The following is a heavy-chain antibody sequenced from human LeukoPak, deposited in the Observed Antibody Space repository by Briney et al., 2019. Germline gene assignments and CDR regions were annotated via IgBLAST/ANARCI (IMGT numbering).Heavy chain of an antibody. CDR2: VNPYNDKT. CDR1: GYTLNTFD. J-gene: IGHJ6*03. V-gene: IGHV1-8*03. D-gene: IGHD3-10*01. CDR3: ARGRRLRGVTSRPIYYYYYMDV. Sequence: APVKLSCKASGYTLNTFDINWVRQATGQGPEWMGWVNPYNDKTVYAPKFQGRVSISSNNSINTAYMEFSGLKSDDTAVYFCARGRRLRGVTSRPIYYYYYMDVWGGGTTVTVSS.